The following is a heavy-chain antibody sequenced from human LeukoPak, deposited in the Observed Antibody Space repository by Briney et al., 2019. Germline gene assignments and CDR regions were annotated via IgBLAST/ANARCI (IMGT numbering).Heavy chain of an antibody. J-gene: IGHJ4*02. V-gene: IGHV3-33*01. Sequence: PGGSLRLSCAASRFTFSSYGMHWVRQAPGKGLEWVALIWYDGSNKYYADSVKGRFTISRDNSKNTLYLQMNSLRAEDTAVYYCARVGYYDFWSGSRNVGPALDYWGQGTLVTVSS. CDR2: IWYDGSNK. CDR1: RFTFSSYG. CDR3: ARVGYYDFWSGSRNVGPALDY. D-gene: IGHD3-3*01.